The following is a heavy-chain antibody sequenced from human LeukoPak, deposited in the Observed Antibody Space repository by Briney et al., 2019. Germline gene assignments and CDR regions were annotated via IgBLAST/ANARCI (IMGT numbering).Heavy chain of an antibody. Sequence: ASVKVSCKASGYTFTGYYMHWVRQAPGQGLEWMGWINPNSGGTNYAQKFQGWVTMTRDTSISTAYMELSRLRSDDTAVYYCARGIAAAGTTLSDYWGQGTLVTVSS. CDR3: ARGIAAAGTTLSDY. D-gene: IGHD6-13*01. CDR1: GYTFTGYY. CDR2: INPNSGGT. V-gene: IGHV1-2*04. J-gene: IGHJ4*02.